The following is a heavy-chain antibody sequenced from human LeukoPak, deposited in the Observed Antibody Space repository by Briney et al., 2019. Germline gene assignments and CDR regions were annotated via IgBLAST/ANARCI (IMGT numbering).Heavy chain of an antibody. CDR3: ATGLYYYDSSGYKTHDPFDI. Sequence: GASVKVSCKVSGYTLTELSMHWVRQAPGKGLEWMGGFDPEDGETIYAQKFQGRVTMTEDTSTDTAYMELSSLRSEDTAVYYCATGLYYYDSSGYKTHDPFDIWGQGTMVTVSS. CDR2: FDPEDGET. V-gene: IGHV1-24*01. J-gene: IGHJ3*02. D-gene: IGHD3-22*01. CDR1: GYTLTELS.